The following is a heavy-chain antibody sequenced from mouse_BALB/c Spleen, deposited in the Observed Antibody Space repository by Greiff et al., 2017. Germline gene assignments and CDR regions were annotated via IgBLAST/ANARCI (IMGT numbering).Heavy chain of an antibody. V-gene: IGHV7-3*02. D-gene: IGHD1-1*01. CDR3: ARDNYGLLDY. CDR2: IRNKANGYTT. CDR1: GFTFTDYY. Sequence: EVKVVESGGGLVQPGGSLRLSCATSGFTFTDYYMSWVRQPPGKALEWLGFIRNKANGYTTEYSASVKGRFTISRDNSQSILYLQMNTLRAEDSATYYCARDNYGLLDYWGQGTTLTVSS. J-gene: IGHJ2*01.